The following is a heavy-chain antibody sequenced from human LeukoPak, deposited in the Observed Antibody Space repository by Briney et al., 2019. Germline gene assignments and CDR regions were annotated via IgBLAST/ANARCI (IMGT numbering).Heavy chain of an antibody. D-gene: IGHD3-9*01. J-gene: IGHJ4*03. CDR1: GYTFTGYY. Sequence: ASVKVSCKASGYTFTGYYMHWVRQAPGQGLEWMGWINPNSGGTNYAQKFQGRVTMTRDTSISTAYMELSRLRSDDTAVYYCARLYDFLTVYYTHFDYGAKGPLVTVSS. V-gene: IGHV1-2*02. CDR3: ARLYDFLTVYYTHFD. CDR2: INPNSGGT.